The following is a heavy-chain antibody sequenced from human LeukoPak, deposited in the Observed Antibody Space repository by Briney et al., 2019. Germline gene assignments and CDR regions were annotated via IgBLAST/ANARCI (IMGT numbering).Heavy chain of an antibody. J-gene: IGHJ4*02. D-gene: IGHD3-22*01. CDR3: TTPPYYDSSGYYKNFDY. CDR1: GFTFSNAW. Sequence: GGSLRLSCAASGFTFSNAWMSWVRQAPGKGLEWVGRIKSKTDGGTTDYAAPVKGRFTISRDDSKNTLYLQMNSLKTEDTAVYYCTTPPYYDSSGYYKNFDYWGQGTLVTVSS. CDR2: IKSKTDGGTT. V-gene: IGHV3-15*01.